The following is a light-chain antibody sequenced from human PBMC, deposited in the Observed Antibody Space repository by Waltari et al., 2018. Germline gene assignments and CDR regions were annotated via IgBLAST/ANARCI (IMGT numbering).Light chain of an antibody. CDR1: QSVLYSSNNKNQ. CDR3: QQYYITPYT. CDR2: WAS. Sequence: DIVMTQSPDSLAVSLGERATLNCQSSQSVLYSSNNKNQLAWYQQKPGQPPKLLIYWASTRESGVPDRFSGSGSGTYFTLTISSLQAEDVAVYYCQQYYITPYTFGQGTKLEIK. V-gene: IGKV4-1*01. J-gene: IGKJ2*01.